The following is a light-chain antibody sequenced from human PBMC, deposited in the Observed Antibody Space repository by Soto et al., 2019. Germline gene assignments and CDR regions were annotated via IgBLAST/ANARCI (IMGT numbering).Light chain of an antibody. V-gene: IGLV2-14*01. Sequence: QSVLTQPASVSGSRGQSITISCTGTSSDVGAYNYVSWYQQHPGKAPKLIIYEVTNRPSGVSDRFSASKSGNTASLTISGLQAEDEADYYCDSYTSSSRVFGGGTKLTVL. J-gene: IGLJ3*02. CDR3: DSYTSSSRV. CDR2: EVT. CDR1: SSDVGAYNY.